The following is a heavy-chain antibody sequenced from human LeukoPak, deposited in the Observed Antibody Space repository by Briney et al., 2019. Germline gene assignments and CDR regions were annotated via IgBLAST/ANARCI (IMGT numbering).Heavy chain of an antibody. Sequence: ASVKVSCKASGGTFSSYAISWVRQAPGQGLEWMGGIIPIFGTANYAQKFQGRVTITTDESTSTAYMELGSLRSEDTAVYYCARAGGVLRYLDWPSRGMDVWGKGTTVTVSS. J-gene: IGHJ6*03. CDR3: ARAGGVLRYLDWPSRGMDV. D-gene: IGHD3-9*01. V-gene: IGHV1-69*05. CDR2: IIPIFGTA. CDR1: GGTFSSYA.